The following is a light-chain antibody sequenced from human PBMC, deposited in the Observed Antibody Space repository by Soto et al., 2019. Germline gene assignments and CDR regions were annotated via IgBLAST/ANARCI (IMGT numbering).Light chain of an antibody. J-gene: IGKJ1*01. CDR1: QSFSSSY. CDR2: ATS. CDR3: QQYFASSWT. V-gene: IGKV3-20*01. Sequence: EIVLTQSPGTLSLSPGERATLSCRASQSFSSSYLAWYQQKPGQAPRLLIYATSSRATGIPDRFGGSGSGTDFTLTINRLEPEDFAVYYCQQYFASSWTFGQGTKVDIK.